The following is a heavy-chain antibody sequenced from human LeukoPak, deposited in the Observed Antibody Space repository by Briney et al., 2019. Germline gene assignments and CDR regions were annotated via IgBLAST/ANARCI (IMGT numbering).Heavy chain of an antibody. CDR3: ARVSSDLRGPYGMDV. J-gene: IGHJ6*02. CDR2: MNPNSGNT. D-gene: IGHD3-3*01. V-gene: IGHV1-8*01. CDR1: GYTFTSYD. Sequence: ASVKVSCKASGYTFTSYDINWVRQATGQGLEWMGWMNPNSGNTGYAQKFQGRVTMTRNTSISTAYMELSSLRSEDTAVYYCARVSSDLRGPYGMDVWGQGTTVTVSS.